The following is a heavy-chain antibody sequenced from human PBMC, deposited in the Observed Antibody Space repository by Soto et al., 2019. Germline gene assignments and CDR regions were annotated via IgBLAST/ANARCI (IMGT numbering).Heavy chain of an antibody. CDR1: GGSITRGGYY. CDR3: ERDPAP. J-gene: IGHJ5*02. V-gene: IGHV4-31*03. CDR2: IYNRGTT. Sequence: QVQLQESGPGLVKPSETLSLTCTVSGGSITRGGYYWIWIRQHPGKGLEWIGYIYNRGTTYYNPSLKRRVTISVDTSKNQFYLKLTSVTAADSAVYYCERDPAPWGQGTLVTVSS.